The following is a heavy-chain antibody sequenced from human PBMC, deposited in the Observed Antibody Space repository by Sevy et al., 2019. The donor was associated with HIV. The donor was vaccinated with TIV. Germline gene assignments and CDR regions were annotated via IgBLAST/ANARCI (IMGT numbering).Heavy chain of an antibody. CDR2: ISYDGSNK. CDR1: GFTFSSYG. D-gene: IGHD3-9*01. CDR3: ATHYDILTGYYDAFDI. Sequence: GGSLRLSCAASGFTFSSYGMHWVRQAPGKGLEWVAVISYDGSNKYYADSVKGRFTISRDNSKNPLYLQMNSLRAEDTAVYYCATHYDILTGYYDAFDIWGQGTMVTVSS. V-gene: IGHV3-30*03. J-gene: IGHJ3*02.